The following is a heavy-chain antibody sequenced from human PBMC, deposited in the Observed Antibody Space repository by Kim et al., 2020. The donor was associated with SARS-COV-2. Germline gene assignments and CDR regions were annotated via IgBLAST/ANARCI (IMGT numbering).Heavy chain of an antibody. CDR2: VSGSGGST. CDR3: AKGEGNNWSFFVY. V-gene: IGHV3-23*01. CDR1: GFTFSSYA. D-gene: IGHD1-1*01. J-gene: IGHJ4*02. Sequence: GGSLRLSCAASGFTFSSYAMSWVRQAPGKGPEWVSVVSGSGGSTYHADSVKGRFAISRDNSKKTLYLQMNSLRAEDTAVYYCAKGEGNNWSFFVYCGQ.